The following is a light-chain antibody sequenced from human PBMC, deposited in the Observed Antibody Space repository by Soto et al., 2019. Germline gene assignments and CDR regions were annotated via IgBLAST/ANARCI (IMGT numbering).Light chain of an antibody. CDR2: GTS. CDR1: LGITSN. J-gene: IGKJ5*01. V-gene: IGKV3D-15*01. Sequence: EVVITQSPATLSVSPLDTATLSCRASLGITSNLAWYQQKPGQAPRLLIYGTSTRATGIPARFTGSGSGTDFTLTISSLQPEDFATYYCQHADSFPLITFGQGTRLEIK. CDR3: QHADSFPLIT.